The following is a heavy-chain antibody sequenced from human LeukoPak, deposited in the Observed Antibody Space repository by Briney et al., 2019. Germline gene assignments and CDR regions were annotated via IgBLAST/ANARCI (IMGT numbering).Heavy chain of an antibody. Sequence: GGSLRLSCGASGFTFSTYGMSWVRQAPGKGLKWVSAISGSGGSTYYADSVKGRFTISRDNSKNTLYLQMNSPRVEDTAVYYCAKDGFVPPPHSRRSGRPYYYDDWGQGTLVTVSS. CDR3: AKDGFVPPPHSRRSGRPYYYDD. D-gene: IGHD1-26*01. V-gene: IGHV3-23*01. J-gene: IGHJ4*02. CDR2: ISGSGGST. CDR1: GFTFSTYG.